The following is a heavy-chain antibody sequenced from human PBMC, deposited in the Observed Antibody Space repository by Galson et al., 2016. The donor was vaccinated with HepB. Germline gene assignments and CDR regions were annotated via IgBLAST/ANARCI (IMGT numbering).Heavy chain of an antibody. Sequence: SETLSLTCTVSGGSFNSSSYYWAWIRQPPGKGLEWIGRFYYSGSTYYKSSLKSRVTISADTSKNQFSLRLSYVTAADTAVYYCARHGRGVVDYWGQGTLVAVSS. D-gene: IGHD2-15*01. CDR3: ARHGRGVVDY. CDR2: FYYSGST. CDR1: GGSFNSSSYY. J-gene: IGHJ4*02. V-gene: IGHV4-39*01.